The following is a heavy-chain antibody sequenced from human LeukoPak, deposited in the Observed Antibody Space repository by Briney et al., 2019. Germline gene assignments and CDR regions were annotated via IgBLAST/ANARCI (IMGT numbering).Heavy chain of an antibody. J-gene: IGHJ3*02. Sequence: PSETLSLTCTVSGDSIRSYYWSWIRQPPGKGLEWIGSIYYSGSSYYNPSLKSRVTISVDTSKNQFSLKLSSVTAADTAVYYCARHYYDSSGTHDAFDIWGQGTMVTVSS. V-gene: IGHV4-39*01. D-gene: IGHD3-22*01. CDR3: ARHYYDSSGTHDAFDI. CDR2: IYYSGSS. CDR1: GDSIRSYY.